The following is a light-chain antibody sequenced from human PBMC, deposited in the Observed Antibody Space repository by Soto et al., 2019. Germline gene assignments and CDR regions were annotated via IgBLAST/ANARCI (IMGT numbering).Light chain of an antibody. CDR2: DVS. Sequence: QSVLTQPASVSGSPGQSITISCTGTNSDVGGYNYVSWYQKHPGKAPKLMVYDVSNRPSGVSNRFSGSKSGNTASLTISGLQAEDEADYYCSSYTSSSTYVFGTGTKVTV. CDR3: SSYTSSSTYV. V-gene: IGLV2-14*01. CDR1: NSDVGGYNY. J-gene: IGLJ1*01.